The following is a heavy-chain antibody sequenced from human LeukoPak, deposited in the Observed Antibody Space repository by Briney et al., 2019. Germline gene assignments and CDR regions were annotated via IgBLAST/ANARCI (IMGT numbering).Heavy chain of an antibody. CDR2: MNPNRGNT. D-gene: IGHD3-3*01. J-gene: IGHJ5*02. CDR3: ARGSWSGYWFDP. V-gene: IGHV1-8*01. Sequence: ASVKVSCKASGYTFTSYDINWVRQATGQGLEWMGWMNPNRGNTGYAQKFQGRVTMTRNTSISTAYMELSSLRSEDTAVYYCARGSWSGYWFDPWGQGTLVTVSS. CDR1: GYTFTSYD.